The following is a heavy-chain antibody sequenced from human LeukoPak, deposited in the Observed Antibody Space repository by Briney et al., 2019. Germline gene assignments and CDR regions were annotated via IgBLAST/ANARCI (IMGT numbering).Heavy chain of an antibody. Sequence: PSEALSLTCAVYGGSFSGYYWSWIRQPPGKGLEWIGEINHSGSTNYNPSLKSRVTISVDTSKNQFSLKLSSVTAADTAVYYCARGFPPYDYVWGSYRLYYFDYWGQGTLVTVSS. D-gene: IGHD3-16*02. CDR1: GGSFSGYY. J-gene: IGHJ4*02. CDR3: ARGFPPYDYVWGSYRLYYFDY. CDR2: INHSGST. V-gene: IGHV4-34*01.